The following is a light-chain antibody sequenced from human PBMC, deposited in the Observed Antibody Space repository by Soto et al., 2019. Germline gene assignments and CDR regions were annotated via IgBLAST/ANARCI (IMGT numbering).Light chain of an antibody. V-gene: IGKV3-20*01. CDR2: GAS. J-gene: IGKJ4*01. CDR1: QSISSTY. Sequence: EIVLTQSPGTLSLSPGERATLSCRASQSISSTYLAWYQQKPGQAPRLLIYGASSRATGIPDRFSGSGSGTDFTLTISRLELEDFAVHYCQQYGSSPPVTFGGGTKVEVK. CDR3: QQYGSSPPVT.